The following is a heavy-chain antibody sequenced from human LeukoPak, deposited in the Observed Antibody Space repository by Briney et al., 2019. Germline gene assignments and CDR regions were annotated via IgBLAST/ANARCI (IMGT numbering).Heavy chain of an antibody. CDR2: ISGSGGNT. CDR3: AKSNYQGPRQTLYYYYGMDV. J-gene: IGHJ6*02. CDR1: GFTFSSYA. V-gene: IGHV3-23*01. Sequence: GGSLRLSCAASGFTFSSYAMSWVRQAPGKGLEWVSAISGSGGNTYYADSVKGRFTISRDNSKNTLYLQMNSLRAEDTAVYYCAKSNYQGPRQTLYYYYGMDVWGQGTTVTVSS. D-gene: IGHD4-4*01.